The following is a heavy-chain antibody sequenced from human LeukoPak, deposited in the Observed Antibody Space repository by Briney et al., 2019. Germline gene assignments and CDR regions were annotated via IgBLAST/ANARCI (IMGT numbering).Heavy chain of an antibody. CDR1: GYTFTSYD. D-gene: IGHD1-26*01. V-gene: IGHV1-8*03. CDR3: ATPLGIVGAVDAFDI. Sequence: EASVKVSCKASGYTFTSYDINWVRQATGQGLEWMGWMNPNSGNTGYAQKFQGRLTITRNTSISTAYMELSSLRSEDTAVYYCATPLGIVGAVDAFDIWGQGTMVTVSS. J-gene: IGHJ3*02. CDR2: MNPNSGNT.